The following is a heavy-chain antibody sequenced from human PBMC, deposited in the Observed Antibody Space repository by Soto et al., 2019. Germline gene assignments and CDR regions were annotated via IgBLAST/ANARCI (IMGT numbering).Heavy chain of an antibody. J-gene: IGHJ4*02. Sequence: PSDTLSLTFTVSGGSISISSYYWGWIRQPPGKGLEWIGSIYYTGSTYYNPSLKSRVTISVDTSKNQFSLKLSSVTAADTAVYYCARQRRYYYASSGYTDYWGQATLVTVSS. D-gene: IGHD3-22*01. V-gene: IGHV4-39*01. CDR1: GGSISISSYY. CDR2: IYYTGST. CDR3: ARQRRYYYASSGYTDY.